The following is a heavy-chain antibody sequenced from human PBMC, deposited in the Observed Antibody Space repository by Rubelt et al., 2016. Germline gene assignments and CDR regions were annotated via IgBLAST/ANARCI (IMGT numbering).Heavy chain of an antibody. V-gene: IGHV3-21*01. J-gene: IGHJ6*02. D-gene: IGHD6-6*01. CDR2: ISSSSSYI. Sequence: GKGLEWVSSISSSSSYIYYADSVKGRFTISRDNSKNTLYLQMNSLRAEDTAVYYCAREAEYSSSSYYYYYGMDVWGQGTTVTVSS. CDR3: AREAEYSSSSYYYYYGMDV.